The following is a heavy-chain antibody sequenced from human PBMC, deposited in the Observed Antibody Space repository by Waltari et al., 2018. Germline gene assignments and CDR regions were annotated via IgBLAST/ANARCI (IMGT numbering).Heavy chain of an antibody. D-gene: IGHD6-19*01. CDR3: ARGRGSGWSYYYYGMDV. CDR1: GGSFSGYY. V-gene: IGHV4-34*01. Sequence: VQLQQWGAGLLKPSETLSLTCAVYGGSFSGYYWSWIRQPPGKGLEWIGEINHSGSTNYNPALKSRVTISVDTSKNQFSLKLSSVTAADTAVYYCARGRGSGWSYYYYGMDVWGQGTTVTVSS. CDR2: INHSGST. J-gene: IGHJ6*02.